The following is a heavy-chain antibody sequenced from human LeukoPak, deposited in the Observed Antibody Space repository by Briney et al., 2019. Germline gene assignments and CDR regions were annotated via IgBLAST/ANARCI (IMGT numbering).Heavy chain of an antibody. CDR2: INWNGGST. J-gene: IGHJ5*02. V-gene: IGHV3-20*04. Sequence: GGSLRLSCAASGFTFDDYGMSWVRQVSGKGLEWVSGINWNGGSTGYADSVKGRFTISRDNAKNSLYLQMNSLRTEDTALYYCASGGADYGDYENWFDPWGQGTLVIVSS. CDR1: GFTFDDYG. CDR3: ASGGADYGDYENWFDP. D-gene: IGHD4-17*01.